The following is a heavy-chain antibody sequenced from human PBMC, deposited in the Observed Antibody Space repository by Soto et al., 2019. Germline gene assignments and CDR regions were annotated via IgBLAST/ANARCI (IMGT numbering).Heavy chain of an antibody. V-gene: IGHV5-51*01. D-gene: IGHD6-6*01. CDR2: IYPGDSDT. Sequence: GESLKISCKGSGYSFTSYWIGWVRQMPGKGLEWMGIIYPGDSDTRYSPSFQGQVTISADKSISTAYLQWSSLKASDTAMYYCARSYSSSSVYYYGMDVWGQGTTVTVS. CDR3: ARSYSSSSVYYYGMDV. CDR1: GYSFTSYW. J-gene: IGHJ6*02.